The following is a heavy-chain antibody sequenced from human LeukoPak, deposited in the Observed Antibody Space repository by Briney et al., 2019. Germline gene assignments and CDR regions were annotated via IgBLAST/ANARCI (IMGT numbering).Heavy chain of an antibody. Sequence: SETLSLTCTVSGGSISSYYWSWIRQPPGKGLEWIGYIYYSGSTNYNPSLKSRVTISVDTSKNQFSLKLSSVTAADTAVYYCARAPPTLEYSSSRPYFDYWGQGTLVTVSS. CDR1: GGSISSYY. J-gene: IGHJ4*02. CDR2: IYYSGST. D-gene: IGHD6-13*01. CDR3: ARAPPTLEYSSSRPYFDY. V-gene: IGHV4-59*08.